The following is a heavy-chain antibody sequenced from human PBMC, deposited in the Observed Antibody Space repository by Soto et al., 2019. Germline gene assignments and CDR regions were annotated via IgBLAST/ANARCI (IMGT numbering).Heavy chain of an antibody. D-gene: IGHD5-12*01. J-gene: IGHJ4*02. CDR2: IFSSGST. V-gene: IGHV4-4*07. Sequence: SETLSLTCTVSGGSINTFYWSWVRQPAGKGLEWVGRIFSSGSTSFNPSLESRVAMSVDTSKNHFSLNLSSVTAADMAVYYCAREGSYSAYNFAHGIQLWSFDFWGQGALVTVSS. CDR1: GGSINTFY. CDR3: AREGSYSAYNFAHGIQLWSFDF.